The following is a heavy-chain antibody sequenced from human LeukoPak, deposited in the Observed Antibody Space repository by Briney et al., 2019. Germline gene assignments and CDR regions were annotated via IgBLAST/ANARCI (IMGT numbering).Heavy chain of an antibody. CDR2: MNPNSGIT. J-gene: IGHJ1*01. CDR3: ARVLKDGYNNGNFQH. D-gene: IGHD5-24*01. CDR1: GYTFTSYD. V-gene: IGHV1-8*01. Sequence: GASVKVSCKASGYTFTSYDINWVRQATGQGLEWMGWMNPNSGITGYAQKFQGRVTMTRNTSISTAYMELSSLRSEDTAVYYCARVLKDGYNNGNFQHWGQGTLVTVSS.